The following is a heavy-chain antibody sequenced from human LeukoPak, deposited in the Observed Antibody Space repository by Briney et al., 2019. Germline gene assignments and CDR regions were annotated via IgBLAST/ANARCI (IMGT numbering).Heavy chain of an antibody. Sequence: PGGSLRLSCAASGFTFSSYAMSWVRQAPGKGLEWVSSISSSSSYIYYADSVKGRFTISRDNAKNSLYLQMNSLRAEDTAVYYCARDDRYSYGYYFDYWGQGTLVTVSS. CDR2: ISSSSSYI. J-gene: IGHJ4*02. CDR1: GFTFSSYA. D-gene: IGHD5-18*01. V-gene: IGHV3-21*01. CDR3: ARDDRYSYGYYFDY.